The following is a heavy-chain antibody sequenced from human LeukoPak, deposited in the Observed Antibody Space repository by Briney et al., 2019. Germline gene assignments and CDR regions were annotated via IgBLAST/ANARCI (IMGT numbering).Heavy chain of an antibody. J-gene: IGHJ4*02. CDR2: INHSGST. CDR1: GGSISSYY. D-gene: IGHD6-13*01. V-gene: IGHV4-34*01. CDR3: ARGRYSSSWYRD. Sequence: SETLSLTCTVSGGSISSYYWSWIRQPPGKGLEWIGEINHSGSTNYNPSLKSRVTISVDTSKNQFSLKLSSVTAADTAVYYCARGRYSSSWYRDWGQGTLVTVSS.